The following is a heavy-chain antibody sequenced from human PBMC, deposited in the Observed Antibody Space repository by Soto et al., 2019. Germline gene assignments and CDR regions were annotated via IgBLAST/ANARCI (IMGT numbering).Heavy chain of an antibody. Sequence: QVQLQKWGAGLLKPSETLSLTCAVYGGSFSGYYWSWIRQPPGKGLEWIGEINHSGSTNYNPSLKRRVTISVDTSKNQFSLKLSSVTAADTAVYYCAREVYSSSSSGAFDIWGQGTMVTVSS. CDR1: GGSFSGYY. J-gene: IGHJ3*02. V-gene: IGHV4-34*01. CDR3: AREVYSSSSSGAFDI. D-gene: IGHD6-6*01. CDR2: INHSGST.